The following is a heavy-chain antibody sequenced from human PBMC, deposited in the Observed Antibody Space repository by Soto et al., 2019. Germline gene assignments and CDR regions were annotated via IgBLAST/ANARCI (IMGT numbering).Heavy chain of an antibody. CDR2: IHHGGTT. Sequence: PSETMYITSAVSIYTMSSSNWWTWVKKTPGKGLEWIGEIHHGGTTNYNPSLESRVTISVDKSKNQFSLILSSVTAADTALYYCARAAYYYDSSGYPFDYWGQGTLVTVSS. J-gene: IGHJ4*01. D-gene: IGHD3-22*01. CDR1: IYTMSSSNW. V-gene: IGHV4-4*02. CDR3: ARAAYYYDSSGYPFDY.